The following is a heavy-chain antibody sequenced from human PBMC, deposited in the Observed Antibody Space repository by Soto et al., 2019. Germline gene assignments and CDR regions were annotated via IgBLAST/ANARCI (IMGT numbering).Heavy chain of an antibody. J-gene: IGHJ4*02. CDR2: ISYDGSNK. D-gene: IGHD3-16*02. V-gene: IGHV3-30*03. CDR3: APRYRGCSRY. Sequence: GGSLRLSCAASGFTFSSYGMHWVRQAPGKGLEWVAVISYDGSNKYYADSVKGRFTISRDNSKNTLYLQMNSLRAEDTAVYYCAPRYRGCSRYWGQGTLGTVSS. CDR1: GFTFSSYG.